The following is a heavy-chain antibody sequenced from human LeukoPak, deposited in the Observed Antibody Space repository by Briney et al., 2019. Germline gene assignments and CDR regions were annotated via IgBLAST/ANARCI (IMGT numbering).Heavy chain of an antibody. Sequence: PSETLSLTCTVPGDSISSYYWSWIRQPPGKGLEWIGHFYNSGSTNYNPSLKSRVTISVDKSKNQFSLSLISVTAADTAVYYCARGEEYGTGTVHFDYWGQGTLVTVSS. CDR1: GDSISSYY. V-gene: IGHV4-59*12. CDR2: FYNSGST. D-gene: IGHD3-10*01. CDR3: ARGEEYGTGTVHFDY. J-gene: IGHJ4*02.